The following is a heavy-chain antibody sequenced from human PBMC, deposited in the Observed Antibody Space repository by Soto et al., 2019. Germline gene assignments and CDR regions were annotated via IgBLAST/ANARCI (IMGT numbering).Heavy chain of an antibody. V-gene: IGHV1-69*01. D-gene: IGHD3-22*01. CDR2: IIPIFGTA. CDR1: GGTFSSCA. Sequence: GTSVEVTCKASGGTFSSCAISWVRQAPGQGLEWMGGIIPIFGTANYAQKFQGRVTITADESTSTAYMELSSLRSEDTAVYYCARRDYYDSSGYYFGAFDIWGQGTMVTLSS. CDR3: ARRDYYDSSGYYFGAFDI. J-gene: IGHJ3*02.